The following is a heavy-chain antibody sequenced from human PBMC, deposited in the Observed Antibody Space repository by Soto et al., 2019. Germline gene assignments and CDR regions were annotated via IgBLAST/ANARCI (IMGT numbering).Heavy chain of an antibody. CDR2: IYSGGST. D-gene: IGHD5-12*01. V-gene: IGHV3-53*01. Sequence: EVQVVESGGGLIQPGGSLRLSCEVSGFSVTANYMSWVRQAPGKGLEWVSVIYSGGSTYYIDSVKGRFSISRDISKNTLYLQMNSRRAEDTAGYYWHGYGYWGQGTLVTVSS. CDR1: GFSVTANY. CDR3: HGYGY. J-gene: IGHJ4*02.